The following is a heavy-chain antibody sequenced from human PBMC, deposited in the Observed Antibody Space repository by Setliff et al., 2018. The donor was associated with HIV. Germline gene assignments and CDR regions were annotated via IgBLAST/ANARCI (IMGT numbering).Heavy chain of an antibody. D-gene: IGHD3-10*01. CDR1: GMSVRTFY. Sequence: SETLSLTCRVSGMSVRTFYWSWIRQPPGKGLEWIGHIQTSGSTNYNPSLKGRVTISVDTSKNQLSLKVISVTAADTAVYYCARQPYDSRSFGWFDPWGQGTLVTVSS. J-gene: IGHJ5*02. CDR2: IQTSGST. CDR3: ARQPYDSRSFGWFDP. V-gene: IGHV4-59*08.